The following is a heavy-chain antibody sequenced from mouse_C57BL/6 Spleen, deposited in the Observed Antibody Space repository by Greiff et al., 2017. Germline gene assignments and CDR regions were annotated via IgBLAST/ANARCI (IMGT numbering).Heavy chain of an antibody. V-gene: IGHV5-9*01. J-gene: IGHJ2*01. CDR3: ASHYDYDEGAFDY. Sequence: DVMLVESGGGLVKPGGSLKLSCAASGFTFSSYTMSWVRQTPEKRLEWVATISGGGGNTYYPDSVKGRFTISRDNAKNTLYLQMSSLRSEDTALYYCASHYDYDEGAFDYWGQGTTLTVSS. CDR1: GFTFSSYT. D-gene: IGHD2-4*01. CDR2: ISGGGGNT.